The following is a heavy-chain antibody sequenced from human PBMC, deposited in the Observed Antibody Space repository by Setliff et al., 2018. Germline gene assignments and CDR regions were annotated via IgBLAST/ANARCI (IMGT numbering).Heavy chain of an antibody. CDR1: GVSITNSDYY. CDR3: ARDNTMVGATDY. V-gene: IGHV4-39*07. J-gene: IGHJ4*02. D-gene: IGHD1-26*01. CDR2: SHYSGNN. Sequence: PSETLSLTCTVSGVSITNSDYYWGWIRQPPGKGLEWIGSSHYSGNNYCSPSLESRVTISVDTSKSQFSLKLRSVTAADTAVYFCARDNTMVGATDYWGLGTLVTVSS.